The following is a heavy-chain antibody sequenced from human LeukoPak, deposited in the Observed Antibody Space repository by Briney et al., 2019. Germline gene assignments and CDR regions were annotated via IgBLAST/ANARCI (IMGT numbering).Heavy chain of an antibody. CDR2: ISSSGSYI. J-gene: IGHJ3*02. V-gene: IGHV3-21*01. Sequence: GGSLRLSCAASGFTFSSYSMNWVRQAPGNGLEWVSSISSSGSYIYYADSVKGRFTISRDNAKNSLYLHMNSLRAEDTAVYYCARLSLTVAGREDAFDIWGRGTMVTVSS. D-gene: IGHD6-19*01. CDR3: ARLSLTVAGREDAFDI. CDR1: GFTFSSYS.